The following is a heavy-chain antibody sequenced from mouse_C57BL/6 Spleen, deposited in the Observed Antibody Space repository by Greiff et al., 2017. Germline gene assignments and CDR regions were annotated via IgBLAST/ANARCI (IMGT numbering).Heavy chain of an antibody. J-gene: IGHJ2*01. CDR2: IRNKANGYTT. CDR1: GFTFTDYY. V-gene: IGHV7-3*02. D-gene: IGHD3-1*01. Sequence: EVMLVESGGGLVQPGGSLRLSCATSGFTFTDYYMSWVRQPPGKALEWLGFIRNKANGYTTEYSASVKGRFTISRDNSQSILYLQMNTLRAEDSATYYCARDKSSGYYFDYWGQGTTLTVSS. CDR3: ARDKSSGYYFDY.